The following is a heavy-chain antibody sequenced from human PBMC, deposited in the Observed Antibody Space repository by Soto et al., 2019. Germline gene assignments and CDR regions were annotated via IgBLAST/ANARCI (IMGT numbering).Heavy chain of an antibody. CDR1: GFTFSSFA. Sequence: GGSLRLSCVVSGFTFSSFAMTWVRQAPGKGLEWVSVISGSGGITYFADSVKGRFTISRDNSKNTLYLQMNSLKAEDTAVYFCASAPLNTFLGHWYFDRWGRGILVTVSS. CDR2: ISGSGGIT. J-gene: IGHJ2*01. V-gene: IGHV3-23*01. CDR3: ASAPLNTFLGHWYFDR. D-gene: IGHD1-26*01.